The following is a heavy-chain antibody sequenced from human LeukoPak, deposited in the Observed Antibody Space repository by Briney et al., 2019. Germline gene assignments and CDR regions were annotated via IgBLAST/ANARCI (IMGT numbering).Heavy chain of an antibody. Sequence: WGSLKLTCAVSGFTISGNYMSWIRQAPGKGLEWVSGLSGSGGNTYYADSVKGRFTISRDNSKNTLYLQMNSLRAEDTTVYYCGEGDVCNVNAFDVWGQGTMVTVSS. V-gene: IGHV3-23*01. J-gene: IGHJ3*01. CDR2: LSGSGGNT. CDR3: GEGDVCNVNAFDV. D-gene: IGHD3-16*01. CDR1: GFTISGNY.